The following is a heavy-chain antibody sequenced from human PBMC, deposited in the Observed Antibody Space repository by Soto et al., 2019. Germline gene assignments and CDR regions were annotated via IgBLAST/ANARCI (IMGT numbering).Heavy chain of an antibody. CDR1: GGTFSSYA. V-gene: IGHV1-69*13. CDR2: IIPIFGTA. J-gene: IGHJ6*02. Sequence: ASVKVSCKASGGTFSSYAISWVRQAPGQGLEWMGGIIPIFGTANYAQKFQGRVTITADESTSTAYMELSRLRSEDTAVYYCARSRFRYSGSYQGMDVWGQGTTVTVSS. D-gene: IGHD1-26*01. CDR3: ARSRFRYSGSYQGMDV.